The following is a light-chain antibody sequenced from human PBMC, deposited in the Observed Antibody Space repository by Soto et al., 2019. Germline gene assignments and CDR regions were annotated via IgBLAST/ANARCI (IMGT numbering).Light chain of an antibody. CDR2: DAS. CDR1: QSISSW. V-gene: IGKV1-5*01. CDR3: QQYENYWT. J-gene: IGKJ1*01. Sequence: DIQMTQSPSTLSATAGDRVTITCRACQSISSWLAWYQHKPGKAPKLLIYDASNLDSGVPSRFSGSGSGTEFSLTISNLQPDDCATYYCQQYENYWTFGQGTRVEIK.